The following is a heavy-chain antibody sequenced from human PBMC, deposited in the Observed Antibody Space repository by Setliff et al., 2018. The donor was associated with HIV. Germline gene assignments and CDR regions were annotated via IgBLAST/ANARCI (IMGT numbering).Heavy chain of an antibody. CDR2: IYYSGST. D-gene: IGHD6-13*01. CDR1: GGSISSSDYY. CDR3: AVGIIAATGTFFDY. V-gene: IGHV4-39*07. J-gene: IGHJ4*02. Sequence: SETLSLTCTVSGGSISSSDYYWGWIRQPPGKGLEWIGSIYYSGSTYYNPSLKSRVTISVDTSKNQFSLRLSSVTAADTAVYYCAVGIIAATGTFFDYWGQGTLVTVSS.